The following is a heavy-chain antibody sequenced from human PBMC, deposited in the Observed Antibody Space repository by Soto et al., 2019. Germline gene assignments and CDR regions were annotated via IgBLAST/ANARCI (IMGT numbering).Heavy chain of an antibody. CDR3: AKEVPAPTTITTPLE. D-gene: IGHD5-12*01. Sequence: PGGSLRLSCAGSGFIFSSYGMHWVRQAPGKGLEWVAVISYDGSNKYYEDSVKGRFSISRDNSKNTLYLQMSSLRAEDTGVYFCAKEVPAPTTITTPLEWGKGTLVTVSS. J-gene: IGHJ4*02. CDR1: GFIFSSYG. CDR2: ISYDGSNK. V-gene: IGHV3-30*18.